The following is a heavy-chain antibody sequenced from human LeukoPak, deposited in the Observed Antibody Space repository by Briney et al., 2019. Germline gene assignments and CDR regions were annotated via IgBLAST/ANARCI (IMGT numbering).Heavy chain of an antibody. V-gene: IGHV3-7*01. Sequence: GGSLRLSCGASGFTFSSYWMSWVRQAPGKGLEWVANIKQDGSEKYYVDSVKGRFTISRDNAKNSLYLQMNSLRAEDTAVYYCARDLMGYYFDYWGQGTLVTVSS. J-gene: IGHJ4*02. CDR1: GFTFSSYW. CDR2: IKQDGSEK. CDR3: ARDLMGYYFDY. D-gene: IGHD2-8*01.